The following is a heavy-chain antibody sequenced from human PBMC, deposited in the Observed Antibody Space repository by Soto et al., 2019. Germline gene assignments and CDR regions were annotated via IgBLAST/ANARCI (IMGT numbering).Heavy chain of an antibody. V-gene: IGHV4-4*02. CDR2: IYHSGST. Sequence: QVQLQESGPGLVKPSGTLSLTCAVSGGSISSSNWWSWVRQPPGKGLEWIGEIYHSGSTNYNPSLKRRVTISVDKSRNQCAPKLSSVTAADTGVYYCARRWGEGGVDYWGRGTLVTVSS. CDR3: ARRWGEGGVDY. CDR1: GGSISSSNW. D-gene: IGHD3-10*01. J-gene: IGHJ4*02.